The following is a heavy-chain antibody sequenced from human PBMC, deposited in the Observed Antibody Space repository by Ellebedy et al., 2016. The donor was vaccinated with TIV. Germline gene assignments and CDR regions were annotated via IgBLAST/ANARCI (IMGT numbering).Heavy chain of an antibody. J-gene: IGHJ6*03. CDR2: INHSGST. D-gene: IGHD4-23*01. Sequence: GSLRLXXAVYGGSFSGYYWSWIRQPPGKGLEWIGEINHSGSTNYNPSLKSRVTISVDTSKNQFSLKLSSVTAADTAVYYCARGTVVTPLFYYYYYYMDVWGKGTTVTVSS. CDR1: GGSFSGYY. V-gene: IGHV4-34*01. CDR3: ARGTVVTPLFYYYYYYMDV.